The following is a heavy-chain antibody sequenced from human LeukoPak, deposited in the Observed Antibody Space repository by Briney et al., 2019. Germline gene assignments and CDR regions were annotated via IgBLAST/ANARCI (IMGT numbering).Heavy chain of an antibody. D-gene: IGHD6-13*01. CDR3: ARAQGVAAAGSYYYYGMDV. J-gene: IGHJ6*02. CDR1: GYTFTSYY. Sequence: ASVKVSCKASGYTFTSYYMHWVRQAPGQGLEWMGLINPSGGSTSYAQKFQGRVTMTRDTSTSTVYMELSSLRSEDTAVYYCARAQGVAAAGSYYYYGMDVWGQGTTVTVSS. CDR2: INPSGGST. V-gene: IGHV1-46*01.